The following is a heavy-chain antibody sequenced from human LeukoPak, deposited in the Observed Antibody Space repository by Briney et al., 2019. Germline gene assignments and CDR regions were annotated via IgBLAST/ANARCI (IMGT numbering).Heavy chain of an antibody. CDR3: ARFLLGTGAFDI. CDR2: ISTSSTTI. J-gene: IGHJ3*02. Sequence: PGGSLRLSCAASGFTFSSYSMNWVRQAPGKGLEWVSYISTSSTTIYYADSLKGRFTISRDNAKNSLYLQMNSLRDEDTAVYYCARFLLGTGAFDIWGQGTMVTVSS. V-gene: IGHV3-48*02. D-gene: IGHD3-16*01. CDR1: GFTFSSYS.